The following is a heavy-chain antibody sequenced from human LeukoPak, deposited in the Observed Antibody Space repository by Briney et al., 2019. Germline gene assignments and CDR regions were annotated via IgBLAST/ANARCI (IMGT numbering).Heavy chain of an antibody. J-gene: IGHJ4*02. CDR3: ALESGTHGFDY. CDR2: TYYRSTWYN. CDR1: GDSVSSNSVT. Sequence: SQTLSLTCAISGDSVSSNSVTWNWIRQSPSRGLEWLGRTYYRSTWYNDYAVSVRGRITVNPDTSKNQFSLHLNSVTPEDTAVYYCALESGTHGFDYWGQGTLVTVSS. V-gene: IGHV6-1*01. D-gene: IGHD1-26*01.